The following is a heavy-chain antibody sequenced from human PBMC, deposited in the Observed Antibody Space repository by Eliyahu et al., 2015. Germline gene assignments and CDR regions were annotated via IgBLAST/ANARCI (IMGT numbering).Heavy chain of an antibody. Sequence: QVQLQESGPGLVKPSETLSLTCAVSGYSISSGYYWGWIRQPPGKGLEWIGSIYHSGSTYYHPSLKSRVTISVDTSKNQFSLKLSSVTAADTAVYYCARVAYDILTGSTYYFDYWGQGTLVTVSS. CDR3: ARVAYDILTGSTYYFDY. J-gene: IGHJ4*02. V-gene: IGHV4-38-2*01. D-gene: IGHD3-9*01. CDR2: IYHSGST. CDR1: GYSISSGYY.